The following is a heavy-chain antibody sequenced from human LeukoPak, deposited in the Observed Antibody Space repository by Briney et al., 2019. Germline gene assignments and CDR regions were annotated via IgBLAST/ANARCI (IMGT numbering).Heavy chain of an antibody. Sequence: SETLSLTCAVYGGSFSGYYWSWIRQPPGKGLEWIGEINHSGSTNYNPSLKSRVTISVDTSKNQFSLKLSSVTAADTAVYYCARHDAWTMADWGQGTLVTVSS. CDR2: INHSGST. J-gene: IGHJ4*02. V-gene: IGHV4-34*01. D-gene: IGHD4/OR15-4a*01. CDR3: ARHDAWTMAD. CDR1: GGSFSGYY.